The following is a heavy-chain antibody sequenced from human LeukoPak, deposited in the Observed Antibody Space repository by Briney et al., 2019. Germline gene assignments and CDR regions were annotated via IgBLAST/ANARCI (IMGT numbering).Heavy chain of an antibody. D-gene: IGHD3-10*01. J-gene: IGHJ6*02. V-gene: IGHV3-21*01. CDR2: MSSSSYI. CDR1: GFTFSSYS. CDR3: ARVNSAGYYGSGSYYNGNYGMDV. Sequence: GGSLRLSCAASGFTFSSYSMNWVRQAPGKGLEWVSSMSSSSYIYYADSVKGRFTISRDNAKNSLYLQMNSLRAEDTAVYYCARVNSAGYYGSGSYYNGNYGMDVWGQGTTVTVSS.